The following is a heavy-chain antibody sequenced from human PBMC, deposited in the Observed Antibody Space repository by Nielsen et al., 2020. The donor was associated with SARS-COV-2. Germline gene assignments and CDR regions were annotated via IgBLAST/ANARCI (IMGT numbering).Heavy chain of an antibody. J-gene: IGHJ4*02. Sequence: GESLKISCTASGFIFSNYRMHWVRQARGRGLVWISYINPDERKTTYADSVKGRFTISRDNAKNTLYLQMNSLRAEDTAVYYCARLWDDGYYFDTGPYDYWGQGTLVTVSS. D-gene: IGHD3-22*01. CDR3: ARLWDDGYYFDTGPYDY. V-gene: IGHV3-74*03. CDR2: INPDERKT. CDR1: GFIFSNYR.